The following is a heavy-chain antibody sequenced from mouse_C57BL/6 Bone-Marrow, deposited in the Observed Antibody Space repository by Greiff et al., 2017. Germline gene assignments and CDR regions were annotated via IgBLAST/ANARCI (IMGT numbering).Heavy chain of an antibody. D-gene: IGHD1-2*01. J-gene: IGHJ1*03. CDR3: ARRRGINTADRYVDV. CDR1: GFTFSDYY. Sequence: EVKLMESEGGLVQPGSSMKLSCTASGFTFSDYYMAWVRQVPEKGLEWVANINYDGSSTYYLDSLKSRFIISRDNAKNILYLQMCSLKSEDTAADSCARRRGINTADRYVDVWGTGTTVTVSS. V-gene: IGHV5-16*01. CDR2: INYDGSST.